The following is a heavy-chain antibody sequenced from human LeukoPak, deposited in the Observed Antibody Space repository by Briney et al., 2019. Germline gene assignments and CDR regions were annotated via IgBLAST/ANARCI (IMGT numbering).Heavy chain of an antibody. V-gene: IGHV3-23*01. Sequence: PGGSLRLSCEASGFTFNTHAMSWVRQAPGKGLEGVASITSRGRTPYYTDSVKGRFTIFRDNSKNTLYLQMNSLRGEDTAIYYCAKDRPNFYETSGAYYKMKGDFWGQGSLVTVSS. CDR3: AKDRPNFYETSGAYYKMKGDF. CDR2: ITSRGRTP. J-gene: IGHJ4*02. D-gene: IGHD3-10*01. CDR1: GFTFNTHA.